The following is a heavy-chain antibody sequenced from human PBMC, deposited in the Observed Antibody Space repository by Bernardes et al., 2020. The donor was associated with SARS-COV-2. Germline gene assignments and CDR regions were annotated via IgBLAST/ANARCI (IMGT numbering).Heavy chain of an antibody. V-gene: IGHV4-39*02. CDR3: ARLAGAAEYFEY. CDR2: IYFTGSM. J-gene: IGHJ4*02. CDR1: GDSITNNNYY. D-gene: IGHD2-15*01. Sequence: WETLSLTCAVSGDSITNNNYYWVWLRQPPGKGLEWIGSIYFTGSMYTNPSLRSRVTIAVATSTNHFSLLLTSVTASDTATYYCARLAGAAEYFEYWGQGIPVTVAS.